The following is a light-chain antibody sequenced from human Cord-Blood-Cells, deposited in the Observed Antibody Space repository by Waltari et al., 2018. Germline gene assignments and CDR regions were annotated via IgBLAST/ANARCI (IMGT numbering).Light chain of an antibody. Sequence: DIQMTQSPSSLSASVGDRVTITFRASQSISSYLNWYQQKPGKDPKLLIYAASGLQSGVPSRFSGSGAGTDFTLTISSLQPEDFATYYCQQSYSTPYTFGQGTKLEIK. CDR1: QSISSY. V-gene: IGKV1-39*01. CDR3: QQSYSTPYT. CDR2: AAS. J-gene: IGKJ2*01.